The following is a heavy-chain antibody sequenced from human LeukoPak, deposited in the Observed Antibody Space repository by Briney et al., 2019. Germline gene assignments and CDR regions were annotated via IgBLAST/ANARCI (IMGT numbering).Heavy chain of an antibody. J-gene: IGHJ4*02. D-gene: IGHD3-9*01. CDR3: ATVLRYFDWLSNGYYFDY. CDR2: IRYDGSNK. CDR1: GFTFSSYG. Sequence: GGSLRLSCAASGFTFSSYGMHWVRQAPGKGLEWVAFIRYDGSNKYYADSVKGRFTISRDNSKNTLYLQMNSLRAEDTAVYYCATVLRYFDWLSNGYYFDYWGQGTLVTVSS. V-gene: IGHV3-30*02.